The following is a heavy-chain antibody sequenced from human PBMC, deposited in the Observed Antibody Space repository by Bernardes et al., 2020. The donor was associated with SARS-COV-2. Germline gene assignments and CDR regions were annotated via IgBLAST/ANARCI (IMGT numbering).Heavy chain of an antibody. CDR3: ATAPVVVVAATVGYYYYGMDV. J-gene: IGHJ6*02. Sequence: ASVKVSCKVSGYTLTELSMHWVRQAPGKGLEWTGGFDPEDGETIYAQKFQGRVTMTEDTSTDTAYMELSSLRSEDTAVYYCATAPVVVVAATVGYYYYGMDVWGQGTTVTVSS. CDR2: FDPEDGET. D-gene: IGHD2-15*01. V-gene: IGHV1-24*01. CDR1: GYTLTELS.